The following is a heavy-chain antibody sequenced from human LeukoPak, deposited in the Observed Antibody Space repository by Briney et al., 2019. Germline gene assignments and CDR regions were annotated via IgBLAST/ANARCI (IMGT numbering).Heavy chain of an antibody. CDR1: GGSISSSSYY. CDR2: TNHSGST. Sequence: SETLSLTCTVSGGSISSSSYYWSWIRQPPGKGLEWIGETNHSGSTNYNPSLKSRVTISVDTSKNQFSLKLSSVTAADTAVYYCARPHTGFYGDYFDYWGQGTLVTVSS. V-gene: IGHV4-39*07. D-gene: IGHD4-17*01. J-gene: IGHJ4*02. CDR3: ARPHTGFYGDYFDY.